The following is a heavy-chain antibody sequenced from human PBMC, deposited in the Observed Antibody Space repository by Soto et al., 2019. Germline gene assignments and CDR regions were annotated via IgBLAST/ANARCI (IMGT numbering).Heavy chain of an antibody. D-gene: IGHD3-10*01. CDR2: IYTSGST. CDR3: ARERSSATMVRGVIGSYYYGMDV. V-gene: IGHV4-4*07. CDR1: GGSISSYY. Sequence: SETLSLTCTVSGGSISSYYWSWIRQPAGKGLEWIGRIYTSGSTNYNPSLKSRVTMSVDTSKNQFSLKLSSVTAADTAVYYCARERSSATMVRGVIGSYYYGMDVWGQGTTVTVSS. J-gene: IGHJ6*02.